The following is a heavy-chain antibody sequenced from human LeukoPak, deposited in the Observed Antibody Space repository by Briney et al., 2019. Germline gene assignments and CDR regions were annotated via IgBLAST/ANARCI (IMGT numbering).Heavy chain of an antibody. CDR3: ARLYGSGSNYFDY. J-gene: IGHJ4*02. Sequence: SETLSLTCTVSGGSISSSSYYWGWIRQPPGKDLEWIGYIYYSGSTYYKPSLRGRVTISVDTSKNQFSLYLNSVTAADTAVYYCARLYGSGSNYFDYWGQGILVTVSS. V-gene: IGHV4-31*03. CDR2: IYYSGST. CDR1: GGSISSSSYY. D-gene: IGHD3-10*01.